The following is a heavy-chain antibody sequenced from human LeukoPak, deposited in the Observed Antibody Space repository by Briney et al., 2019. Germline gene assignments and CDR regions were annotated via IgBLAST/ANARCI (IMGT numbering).Heavy chain of an antibody. CDR1: GFTFSSYS. V-gene: IGHV3-21*01. J-gene: IGHJ4*02. CDR2: ITITGTYI. CDR3: VRELYGRDNVYYFDH. D-gene: IGHD3-16*02. Sequence: PGGSLRLSCAASGFTFSSYSFNWVRQAPGKGLERVASITITGTYIWYADSVKGRFTISRDNAQNSLHLQMNSLRVEDTAVYYCVRELYGRDNVYYFDHWGQGTLVTVSS.